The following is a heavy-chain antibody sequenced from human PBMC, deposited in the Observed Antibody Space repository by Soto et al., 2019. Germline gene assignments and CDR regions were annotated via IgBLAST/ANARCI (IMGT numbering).Heavy chain of an antibody. V-gene: IGHV4-39*01. CDR3: ARLGGYCTITSCYGYYGMDV. CDR1: GGSISSGACS. Sequence: SETLPLTCTVSGGSISSGACSWGWIRQPPGKGLEWIGTFYYSGSTYYNPSLESRVTISVDTSKNQFSLKVSSVTAADTAVYYCARLGGYCTITSCYGYYGMDVWGQGTTLTVSS. J-gene: IGHJ6*02. CDR2: FYYSGST. D-gene: IGHD2-2*01.